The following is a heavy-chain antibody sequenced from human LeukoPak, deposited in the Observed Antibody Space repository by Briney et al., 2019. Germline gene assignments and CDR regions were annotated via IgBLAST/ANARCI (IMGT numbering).Heavy chain of an antibody. V-gene: IGHV1-18*04. CDR3: ARAFYGDDRSYYYYGMDV. CDR2: ISAYNGNT. J-gene: IGHJ6*04. D-gene: IGHD4-17*01. Sequence: ASVKVSCKASGYTFTSYGISWVRQAPGQGLEWMGWISAYNGNTNYAQKLQGRVTMTTDTSTNTAYMELRSLRSDDTDVYYCARAFYGDDRSYYYYGMDVWGKGTTVTVSS. CDR1: GYTFTSYG.